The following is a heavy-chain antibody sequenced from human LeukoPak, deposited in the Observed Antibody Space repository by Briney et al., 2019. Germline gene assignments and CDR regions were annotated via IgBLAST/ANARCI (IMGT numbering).Heavy chain of an antibody. V-gene: IGHV3-30*02. J-gene: IGHJ5*02. CDR3: AKDINLDP. CDR1: GFTFSSYG. CDR2: IRYDGSNK. D-gene: IGHD3-10*01. Sequence: PGGSLRPSCTASGFTFSSYGIHWVRQAPGKGLEWVAFIRYDGSNKYYADSVKGRFTISRDNSKNTLYLQMNSLRPEDTAVYFCAKDINLDPWGQGTLVTVSS.